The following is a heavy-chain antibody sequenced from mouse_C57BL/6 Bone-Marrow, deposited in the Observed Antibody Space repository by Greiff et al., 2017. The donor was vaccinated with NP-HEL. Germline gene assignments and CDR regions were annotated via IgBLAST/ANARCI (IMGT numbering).Heavy chain of an antibody. CDR1: GFSFNTYA. CDR3: VRRDY. CDR2: VRSNSNNYAT. Sequence: GGGLVQPKGSLKLSCAVSGFSFNTYAMHRVRQAPGKALEWAARVRSNSNNYATYYADPVKDRFTISRDATESMLYLQMTILETEDTALYYCVRRDYWGQGTLVTVSA. V-gene: IGHV10-1*01. J-gene: IGHJ3*01.